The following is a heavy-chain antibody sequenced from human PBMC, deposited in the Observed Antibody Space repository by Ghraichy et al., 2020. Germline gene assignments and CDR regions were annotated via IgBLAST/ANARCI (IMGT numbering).Heavy chain of an antibody. J-gene: IGHJ4*02. CDR1: GFTFSSYG. CDR2: IWYDGSNK. V-gene: IGHV3-33*01. D-gene: IGHD3-9*01. Sequence: LSLTCAASGFTFSSYGMHWVRQAPGKGLEWVAVIWYDGSNKYYADSVKGRFTISRDNSKNTLYLQVNSLRAEDTAVYYCARGAAGAYYGILTGYYNKPNYFDYWGQGTLVTVSS. CDR3: ARGAAGAYYGILTGYYNKPNYFDY.